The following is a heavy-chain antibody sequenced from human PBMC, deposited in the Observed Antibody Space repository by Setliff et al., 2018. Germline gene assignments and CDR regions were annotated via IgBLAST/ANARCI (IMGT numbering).Heavy chain of an antibody. J-gene: IGHJ4*02. V-gene: IGHV1-18*01. CDR3: ARDGGGYCATTSCFHFDY. CDR1: GATLSGVV. D-gene: IGHD2-15*01. Sequence: ASVKVSCKASGATLSGVVFSWVRQAPGQRPEWMGWISPYNGKTRSIERFQGRLTLTIDTSTNTVFMELRNLRPDDTAIYYCARDGGGYCATTSCFHFDYWGQGTQVTVSS. CDR2: ISPYNGKT.